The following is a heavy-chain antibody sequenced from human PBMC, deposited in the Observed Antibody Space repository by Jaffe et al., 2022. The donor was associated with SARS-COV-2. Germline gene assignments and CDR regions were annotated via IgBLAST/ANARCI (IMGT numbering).Heavy chain of an antibody. CDR3: ARLGDYASPFQH. D-gene: IGHD3-16*01. CDR2: IYYTETT. CDR1: GGSISTSSYY. J-gene: IGHJ1*01. Sequence: QLQLQESGPGLVEPSETLSLTCTVSGGSISTSSYYWGWIRQPPGKGLEWIGSIYYTETTYYNPSLKSRVTISIDTSKNQFSLKLNSVTTADTAVYYCARLGDYASPFQHWGQGTLVTVSS. V-gene: IGHV4-39*01.